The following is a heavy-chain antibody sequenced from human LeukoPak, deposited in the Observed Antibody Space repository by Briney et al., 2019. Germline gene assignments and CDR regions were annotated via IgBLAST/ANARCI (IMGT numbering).Heavy chain of an antibody. D-gene: IGHD2-2*01. CDR1: GGTFSSYA. J-gene: IGHJ5*02. V-gene: IGHV1-69*04. CDR3: ARGTDCSSTSCYYFDWFDP. Sequence: GASVKVSCKASGGTFSSYAISWVRQAPGQRLEWMGRIIPILGIANYAQKCQGRVTITADKSTSTAYRELTSLRSEDTAVYYCARGTDCSSTSCYYFDWFDPWGQGTLVTVSS. CDR2: IIPILGIA.